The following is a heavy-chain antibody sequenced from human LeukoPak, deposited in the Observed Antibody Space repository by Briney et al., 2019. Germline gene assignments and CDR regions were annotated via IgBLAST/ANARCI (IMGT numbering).Heavy chain of an antibody. CDR3: ARDRDDNLFDY. Sequence: SETLSLTCAVSGYSISSGYYWGWIRQPPGKGLEWIGSIYHSGSTYYNPSLKSRVTISVDTSKNQFSLKLSSVTAADTAVYYCARDRDDNLFDYWGQGTLVTVSS. V-gene: IGHV4-38-2*02. CDR1: GYSISSGYY. D-gene: IGHD1-14*01. CDR2: IYHSGST. J-gene: IGHJ4*02.